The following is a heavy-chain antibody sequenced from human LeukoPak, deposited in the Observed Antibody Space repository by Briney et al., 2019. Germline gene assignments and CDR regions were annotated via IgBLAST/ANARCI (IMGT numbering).Heavy chain of an antibody. CDR2: ISSSSSTI. CDR1: GFTFSSYS. J-gene: IGHJ6*02. CDR3: ARVEITFGGVIVTPYYYYYYGMDV. D-gene: IGHD3-16*02. Sequence: PGGSLRLSCAASGFTFSSYSMNWVRQAPGKGLEWVSYISSSSSTIYYADSVKDRFTISRDNAKNSLYLQMNSLRAEDTAVYYCARVEITFGGVIVTPYYYYYYGMDVWGQGTTVTVSS. V-gene: IGHV3-48*01.